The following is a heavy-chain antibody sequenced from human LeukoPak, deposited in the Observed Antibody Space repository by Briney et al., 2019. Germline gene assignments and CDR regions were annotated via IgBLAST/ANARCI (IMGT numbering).Heavy chain of an antibody. CDR3: TRESGYKTSRQRGFDS. V-gene: IGHV3-15*01. CDR2: IKSKTSGGTI. Sequence: GGSLRPSCAASGFDFSFTWMSWVRQAPGKGLELVGRIKSKTSGGTIDYAAPVRGRFTISRDDTENMVFLQMSSLKIEDTAVYYCTRESGYKTSRQRGFDSWGQGILVTVSS. D-gene: IGHD5-12*01. J-gene: IGHJ4*02. CDR1: GFDFSFTW.